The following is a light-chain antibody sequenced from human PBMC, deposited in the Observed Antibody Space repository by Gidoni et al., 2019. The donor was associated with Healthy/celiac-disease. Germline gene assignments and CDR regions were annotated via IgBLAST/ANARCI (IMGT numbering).Light chain of an antibody. V-gene: IGKV1-5*03. J-gene: IGKJ2*01. CDR3: QQCNSYPVT. Sequence: IQMTQSPSTLSASVGDRVTITCRASQSISSWLAWYQQKPGEAPKLLIYKASSLESGVPSRFSGSGSGTEFTLTISSLQPDDFAIYYCQQCNSYPVTFGQGTKLEIK. CDR2: KAS. CDR1: QSISSW.